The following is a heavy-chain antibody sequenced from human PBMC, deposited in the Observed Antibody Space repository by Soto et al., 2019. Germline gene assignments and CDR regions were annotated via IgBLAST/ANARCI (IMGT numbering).Heavy chain of an antibody. J-gene: IGHJ4*02. Sequence: EVQLLESGGGLVQPGGSLRLSCAASGFTFSSYAMSWVRQAPGKGLEWVSAISGSGGSTYYADSVKGRFTISRDNSKNTVFLQMTNLRAEDTALYYCTTARYCSRDACPAAEWGQGTLITVSS. D-gene: IGHD2-2*01. CDR1: GFTFSSYA. CDR3: TTARYCSRDACPAAE. CDR2: ISGSGGST. V-gene: IGHV3-23*01.